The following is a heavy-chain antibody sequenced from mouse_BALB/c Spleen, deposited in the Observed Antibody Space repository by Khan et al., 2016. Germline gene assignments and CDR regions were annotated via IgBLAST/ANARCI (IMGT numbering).Heavy chain of an antibody. Sequence: VQLQESGAELAKPGASVKMSCKASGYTFTTYWMHWVKQRPGQGLEWIGYINPTSGYTDYNEKFKDRATLSADKSSSTAYMHLSSLTSEDSAVYYCTRDRIDYWGQGTTLTVSS. CDR1: GYTFTTYW. CDR3: TRDRIDY. CDR2: INPTSGYT. J-gene: IGHJ2*01. V-gene: IGHV1-7*01.